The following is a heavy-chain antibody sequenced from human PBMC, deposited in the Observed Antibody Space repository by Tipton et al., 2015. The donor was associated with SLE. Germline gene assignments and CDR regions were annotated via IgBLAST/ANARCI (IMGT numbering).Heavy chain of an antibody. J-gene: IGHJ6*03. CDR2: ISGSSTYK. Sequence: SLRLSCAASGFTFSNYPMSWVRQAPGRGLEWISSISGSSTYKWFADSVKGRFTISRDNAKHSLYLQMNSLRAEDTAVYYCAGSTRYYYMDVWGKGTTVTVSS. CDR1: GFTFSNYP. V-gene: IGHV3-21*04. D-gene: IGHD2-15*01. CDR3: AGSTRYYYMDV.